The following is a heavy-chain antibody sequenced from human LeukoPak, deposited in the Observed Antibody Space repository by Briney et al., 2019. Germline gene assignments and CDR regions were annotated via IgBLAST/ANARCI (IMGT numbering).Heavy chain of an antibody. J-gene: IGHJ4*02. Sequence: GGSLRLSCAASGFTFSSYWMSWVRQAPGKGLEWVANIKQDGSEKYYVDSVKGRFTISRDNAKNSPYLQMNSLRAEDTAVYYCARDGGSGSYYKGVYWGQGTLVTVSS. CDR1: GFTFSSYW. CDR2: IKQDGSEK. CDR3: ARDGGSGSYYKGVY. D-gene: IGHD3-10*01. V-gene: IGHV3-7*01.